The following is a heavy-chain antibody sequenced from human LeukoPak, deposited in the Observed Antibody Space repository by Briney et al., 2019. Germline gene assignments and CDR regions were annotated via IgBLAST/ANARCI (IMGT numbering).Heavy chain of an antibody. CDR3: ARDNYGAKDY. J-gene: IGHJ4*02. CDR1: GFSFSTYW. V-gene: IGHV3-74*01. D-gene: IGHD4-17*01. CDR2: INKDGSIT. Sequence: GGSLRLSCAASGFSFSTYWMHWVRQAPGKGLVWVSRINKDGSITIYADSVKGRFTISRDNAKNTLDLQMNSLRAEDTALYYCARDNYGAKDYWGQGTLVSVSS.